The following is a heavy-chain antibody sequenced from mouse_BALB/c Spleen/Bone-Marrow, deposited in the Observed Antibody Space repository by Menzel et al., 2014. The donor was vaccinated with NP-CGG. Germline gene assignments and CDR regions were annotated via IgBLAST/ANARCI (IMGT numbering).Heavy chain of an antibody. V-gene: IGHV4-1*02. CDR3: ARQGYYGRSDY. J-gene: IGHJ2*01. CDR2: INPDSSTI. CDR1: GFDFSRYW. Sequence: EVKVVESGGGLVQPGGSLKLSCAASGFDFSRYWMNWVRQAPGKGLKWIGEINPDSSTINYTPSLKDKFIISRDNAKNTLYLQMSKVRSEDTALYYCARQGYYGRSDYWGQGTTLTVSS. D-gene: IGHD1-1*01.